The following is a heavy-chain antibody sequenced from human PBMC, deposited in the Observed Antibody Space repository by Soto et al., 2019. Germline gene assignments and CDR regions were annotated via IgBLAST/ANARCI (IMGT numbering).Heavy chain of an antibody. D-gene: IGHD3-22*01. CDR3: ARVSTYYDSSGSDY. J-gene: IGHJ4*02. CDR2: IIPIFGTA. V-gene: IGHV1-69*06. CDR1: GGTFSRYA. Sequence: SVKVSCKASGGTFSRYAISWVRQAPGQGLEWMGGIIPIFGTANYAQKFQGRVTITADKSTSTAYMELSSLRSEDTAVYYCARVSTYYDSSGSDYWGQGTLDTVSS.